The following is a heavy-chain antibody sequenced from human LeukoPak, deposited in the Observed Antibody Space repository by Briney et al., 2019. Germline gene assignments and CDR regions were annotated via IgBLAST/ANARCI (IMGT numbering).Heavy chain of an antibody. D-gene: IGHD6-19*01. CDR1: GGSLSSGGYY. Sequence: SQTLSLTCTVSGGSLSSGGYYWRWIRQHPGKGLEWIGYIYYSGSTYYNPSLKSRVTISVDTSKNQFSLKLSSVTAAGTAVYYCARGYSYGPALNDSSGWSDYWGQGTLVTVSS. J-gene: IGHJ4*02. CDR3: ARGYSYGPALNDSSGWSDY. CDR2: IYYSGST. V-gene: IGHV4-31*03.